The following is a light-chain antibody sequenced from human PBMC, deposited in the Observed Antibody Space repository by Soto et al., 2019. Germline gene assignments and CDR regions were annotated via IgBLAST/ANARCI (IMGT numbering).Light chain of an antibody. CDR2: DVS. J-gene: IGKJ1*01. Sequence: GDKVTITCRASQSINTWLAWYQQKPGKAPNLLIYDVSSFESGVSSRFSGSGSGTEFTLTISSLQPDDFGTYYCQHYKTFGQGTKGDIK. V-gene: IGKV1-5*01. CDR3: QHYKT. CDR1: QSINTW.